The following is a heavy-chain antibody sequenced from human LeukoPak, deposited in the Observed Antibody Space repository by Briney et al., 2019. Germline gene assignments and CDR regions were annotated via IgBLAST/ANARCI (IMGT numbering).Heavy chain of an antibody. J-gene: IGHJ3*02. D-gene: IGHD1-26*01. Sequence: GGSLRLSCVASGITFSRHCMRWVSQAPGKGLEWVANIKQDGSETYYADSVKGRFTISRDNAKRSLYLQMNSLRAEDTAVYYCARDGELGSTADAFDIWGQGTMVTVSS. V-gene: IGHV3-7*01. CDR1: GITFSRHC. CDR3: ARDGELGSTADAFDI. CDR2: IKQDGSET.